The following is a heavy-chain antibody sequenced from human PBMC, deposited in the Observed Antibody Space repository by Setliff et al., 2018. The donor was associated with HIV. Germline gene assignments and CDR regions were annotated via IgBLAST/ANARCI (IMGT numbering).Heavy chain of an antibody. J-gene: IGHJ4*02. V-gene: IGHV1-46*01. CDR3: ARGAEDLAINPPSFDYYFDY. Sequence: ASVKVSCKASGYTFTSYYIYWVRQAPGQGLQWMGIINPGDGSTIYAQKFQGRVTMTRDTSISTVYMELSSLRSDDTALYFCARGAEDLAINPPSFDYYFDYWGQGTPVTVSS. CDR1: GYTFTSYY. CDR2: INPGDGST. D-gene: IGHD3-9*01.